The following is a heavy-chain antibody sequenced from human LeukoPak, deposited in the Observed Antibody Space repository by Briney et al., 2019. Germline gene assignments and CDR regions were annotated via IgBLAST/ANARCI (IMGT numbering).Heavy chain of an antibody. CDR2: IYYSGST. CDR3: ARSDGSGSYYFLGY. CDR1: GGSISSYY. J-gene: IGHJ4*02. Sequence: SETLSLTCNVSGGSISSYYWSWIRQPPGKGLEWIGYIYYSGSTNYNPSLKSRVTIAVDMSKDQFSLKLSSVTAADTDVYCCARSDGSGSYYFLGYWGQGTLVTVSS. V-gene: IGHV4-59*01. D-gene: IGHD3-10*01.